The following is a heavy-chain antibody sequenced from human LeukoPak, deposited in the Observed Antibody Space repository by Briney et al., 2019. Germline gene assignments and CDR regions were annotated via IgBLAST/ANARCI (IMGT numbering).Heavy chain of an antibody. V-gene: IGHV1-69*05. Sequence: SVKVSCKASGGTFSSYAISWVRQAPGQGLEWMGGIIPIFGTANYAQKFQGRVTITTDESTSTAYMELSSLRSEDTSLYYSARDMVRGVPPSHAFDIWGQGTMVTVSS. J-gene: IGHJ3*02. CDR1: GGTFSSYA. D-gene: IGHD3-10*01. CDR2: IIPIFGTA. CDR3: ARDMVRGVPPSHAFDI.